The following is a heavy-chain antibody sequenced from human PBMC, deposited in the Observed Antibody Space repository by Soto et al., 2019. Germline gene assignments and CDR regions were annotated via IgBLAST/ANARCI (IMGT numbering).Heavy chain of an antibody. Sequence: EVQLLESGGGLVQPGGSLRLSCAASGFTFSSYAMSWVRQAPGKGLEWVSAISGSGGYTYYVDSVKGRFTISRDNSKNTLYLQMSSLSAEDTAVYYCAKDLYFTVPTPFDYWGRGTLVIVSS. CDR3: AKDLYFTVPTPFDY. CDR1: GFTFSSYA. V-gene: IGHV3-23*01. J-gene: IGHJ4*02. CDR2: ISGSGGYT. D-gene: IGHD4-17*01.